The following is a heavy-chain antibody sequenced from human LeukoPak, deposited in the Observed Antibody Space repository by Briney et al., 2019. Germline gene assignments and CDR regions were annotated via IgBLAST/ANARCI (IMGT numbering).Heavy chain of an antibody. CDR1: GFSLSTSGVD. J-gene: IGHJ4*02. Sequence: SGPTLVNPTQTLTLTCTFSGFSLSTSGVDVGWIRQPPGKALEWLALIYWNDDKRYSPSLKSRLTITKDTSKNQVVLTMTNMDPVDTATYYCALSTTVGSPFDYWGQGTLVTVSS. CDR2: IYWNDDK. D-gene: IGHD1-1*01. V-gene: IGHV2-5*01. CDR3: ALSTTVGSPFDY.